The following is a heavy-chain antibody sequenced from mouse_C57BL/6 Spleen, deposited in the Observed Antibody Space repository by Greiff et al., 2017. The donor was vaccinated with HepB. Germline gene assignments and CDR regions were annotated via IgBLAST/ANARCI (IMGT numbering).Heavy chain of an antibody. Sequence: QVQLKESGPELVKPGASVKISCKASGYAFSSSWMNWVKQRPGKGLEWIGRIYPGDGDTNYNGKFKGKATLTADKSSSTAYMQLSSLTSEDSAVYFCAGTRNWYFDVWGTGTTVTVSS. CDR2: IYPGDGDT. V-gene: IGHV1-82*01. CDR1: GYAFSSSW. J-gene: IGHJ1*03. D-gene: IGHD2-13*01. CDR3: AGTRNWYFDV.